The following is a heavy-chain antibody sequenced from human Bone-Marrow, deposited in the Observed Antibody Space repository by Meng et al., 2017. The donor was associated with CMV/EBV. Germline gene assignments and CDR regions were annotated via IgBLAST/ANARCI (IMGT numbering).Heavy chain of an antibody. D-gene: IGHD2-2*01. Sequence: ASVNVSCKASGYTFTSYGISWVRQAPGQGLEWMGWISAYNGNTNYAQKLQGRVTMTTDTSTSTAYMELSSLRSEDTAVYYCARGGNLGYCSSTSCSYYYYGMDVWGQGTTVTVSS. J-gene: IGHJ6*02. V-gene: IGHV1-18*01. CDR2: ISAYNGNT. CDR1: GYTFTSYG. CDR3: ARGGNLGYCSSTSCSYYYYGMDV.